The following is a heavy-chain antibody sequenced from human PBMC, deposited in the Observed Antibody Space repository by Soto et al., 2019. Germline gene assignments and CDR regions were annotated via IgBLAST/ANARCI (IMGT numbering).Heavy chain of an antibody. V-gene: IGHV4-59*08. J-gene: IGHJ4*02. CDR3: ARLSPDYGDYESPFDY. D-gene: IGHD4-17*01. CDR1: GGSISNYY. CDR2: LHYSGSA. Sequence: ETLSLTCTVSGGSISNYYWSWIRQPPGKGLEWIGYLHYSGSANYNPSLKSRVTISLDTSMDQFSLNLSSVTAADTAVYYCARLSPDYGDYESPFDYWGQGTLVTVSS.